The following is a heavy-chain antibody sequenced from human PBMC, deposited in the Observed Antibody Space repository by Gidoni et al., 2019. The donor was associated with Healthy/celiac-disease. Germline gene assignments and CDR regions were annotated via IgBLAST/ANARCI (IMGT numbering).Heavy chain of an antibody. J-gene: IGHJ4*02. CDR2: IDPSDSYT. CDR1: GYRFTSYW. V-gene: IGHV5-10-1*03. D-gene: IGHD3-3*01. CDR3: ARHGVYDFWSGYSSFDY. Sequence: EVQLVQSGAAVKKPGESLRVSCKGSGYRFTSYWISWVRQMPGKGLEWMGRIDPSDSYTNYSPSFQGYVTISADKSISTAYLQWSSLKASDTAIYYCARHGVYDFWSGYSSFDYWGQGTLVTVSS.